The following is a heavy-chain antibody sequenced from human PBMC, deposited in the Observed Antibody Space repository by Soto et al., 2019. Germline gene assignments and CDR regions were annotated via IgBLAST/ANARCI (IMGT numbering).Heavy chain of an antibody. CDR3: ARKGVAFDY. CDR2: ISTTSSSI. V-gene: IGHV3-48*02. J-gene: IGHJ4*02. D-gene: IGHD3-3*01. Sequence: HPGGSLRVSCAASGFTFSSYSMNWVRQAPGKGLEWISYISTTSSSIYYADSVKGRFTISRDNAKNSLFLQMNSLRDEDTAVYYCARKGVAFDYWGQGALVTVSS. CDR1: GFTFSSYS.